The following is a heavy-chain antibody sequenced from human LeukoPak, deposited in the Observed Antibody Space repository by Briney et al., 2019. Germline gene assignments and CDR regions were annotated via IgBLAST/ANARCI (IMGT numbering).Heavy chain of an antibody. J-gene: IGHJ4*02. CDR2: ISGSGDNT. CDR1: GFTFSSYA. D-gene: IGHD3-22*01. V-gene: IGHV3-23*01. Sequence: GGSLRLSCAASGFTFSSYAMSWVRQAPGKGLEWVSGISGSGDNTYYADSVKGRFTISRDNSKNTLYVQVNSLGTEDMAAYYCAKGSYYDSSGSFYFDYWGQGTLVTVSS. CDR3: AKGSYYDSSGSFYFDY.